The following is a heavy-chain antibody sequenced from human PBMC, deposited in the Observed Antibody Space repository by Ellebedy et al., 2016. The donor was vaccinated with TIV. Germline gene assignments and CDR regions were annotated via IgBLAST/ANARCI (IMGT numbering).Heavy chain of an antibody. J-gene: IGHJ4*02. CDR1: GFTFSTYW. CDR2: ISSSGGTI. V-gene: IGHV3-48*04. Sequence: GESLKISXAASGFTFSTYWMHWVRQAPGKGLESVSYISSSGGTISYADSVRGRFTISRDNAKNSLYLQLNSLRADDTAVYYCARGRYIFGGFDNWGQGTLVTVSS. D-gene: IGHD5-24*01. CDR3: ARGRYIFGGFDN.